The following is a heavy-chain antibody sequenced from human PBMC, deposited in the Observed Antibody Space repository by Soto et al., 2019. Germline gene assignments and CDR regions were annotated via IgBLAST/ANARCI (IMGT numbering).Heavy chain of an antibody. D-gene: IGHD3-22*01. CDR2: ISSSGSTI. V-gene: IGHV3-11*01. CDR1: GFTFSDYY. CDR3: AKSSLGYDSSGFQFWFFDL. J-gene: IGHJ2*01. Sequence: GGSLRLSCAVSGFTFSDYYMSWIRQAPGKGLEWVSYISSSGSTIYYADSVKGRFTISRDNAKNSLYLQMNSLRAEDTAVYYCAKSSLGYDSSGFQFWFFDLWGRGTLVTVSS.